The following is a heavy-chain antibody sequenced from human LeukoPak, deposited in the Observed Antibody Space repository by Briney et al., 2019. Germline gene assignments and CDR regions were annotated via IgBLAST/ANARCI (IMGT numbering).Heavy chain of an antibody. Sequence: WGSLILSCAAAAVNISSYGMHWFRQAPGKELQELACIRYDGSNKYYADSAKRRFTIITDNSKNTLYLQMNSMRTEAKAVYYCAKDIGFGELSGLFDYWGQGTLVTVSS. CDR1: AVNISSYG. D-gene: IGHD3-10*01. V-gene: IGHV3-30*02. CDR2: IRYDGSNK. CDR3: AKDIGFGELSGLFDY. J-gene: IGHJ4*02.